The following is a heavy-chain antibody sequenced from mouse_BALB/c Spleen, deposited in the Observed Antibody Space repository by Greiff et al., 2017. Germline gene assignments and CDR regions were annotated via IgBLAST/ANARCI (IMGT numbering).Heavy chain of an antibody. V-gene: IGHV3-2*02. D-gene: IGHD1-1*01. Sequence: EVHLVESGPGLVKPSQSLSLTCTVTGYSITSDYAWNWIRQFPGNKLEWMGYISYSGSTSYKPSLKSRISITRDTSKNPFFLQLNSVTTEDTAPYYCAVYYYCRGGYAMDDWGQGTSVTVSS. J-gene: IGHJ4*01. CDR3: AVYYYCRGGYAMDD. CDR1: GYSITSDYA. CDR2: ISYSGST.